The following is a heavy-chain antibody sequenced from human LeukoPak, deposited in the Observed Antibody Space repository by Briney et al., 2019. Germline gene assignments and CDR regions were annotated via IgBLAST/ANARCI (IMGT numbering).Heavy chain of an antibody. V-gene: IGHV3-7*01. CDR2: IDAAGKDK. D-gene: IGHD3-16*01. Sequence: GGSLRHSCKPTGFTFVDFYMSWVGPAPGKGVEWVANIDAAGKDKYYADSVKGRFTISRENTENSLYLDKTSLRAEDTATYFCARARPGVVFNYFDDWGQGVLVPVSS. J-gene: IGHJ4*01. CDR1: GFTFVDFY. CDR3: ARARPGVVFNYFDD.